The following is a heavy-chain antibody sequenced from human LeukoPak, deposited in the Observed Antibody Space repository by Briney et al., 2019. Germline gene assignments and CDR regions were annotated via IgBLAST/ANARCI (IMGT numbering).Heavy chain of an antibody. CDR2: IYWDDDK. V-gene: IGHV2-5*02. CDR1: GFSLSTSGVG. CDR3: AHSRYSSSWYSQPFDY. D-gene: IGHD6-13*01. Sequence: SGPTLVKPTQTLTLTCTFSGFSLSTSGVGVGWIRQPPGKALEWLALIYWDDDKPYSPSLKSRLTTTKDTSKNQVVLTMTNMDPVDTATYYCAHSRYSSSWYSQPFDYWGQGTLVTVSS. J-gene: IGHJ4*02.